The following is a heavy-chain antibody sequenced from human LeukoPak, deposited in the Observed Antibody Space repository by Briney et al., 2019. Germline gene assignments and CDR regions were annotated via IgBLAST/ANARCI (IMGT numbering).Heavy chain of an antibody. J-gene: IGHJ6*02. Sequence: GASVKVSCKASGYTFNTYAIHWVRQAPGQRLEWMGIIDPSGGSTSNAQRFQGRVTMTRDTSTSTVYMELSSLRSEDTAVYYCALAARYYYYGMDVWGQGTTVTVSS. CDR3: ALAARYYYYGMDV. CDR2: IDPSGGST. CDR1: GYTFNTYA. V-gene: IGHV1-46*02. D-gene: IGHD6-6*01.